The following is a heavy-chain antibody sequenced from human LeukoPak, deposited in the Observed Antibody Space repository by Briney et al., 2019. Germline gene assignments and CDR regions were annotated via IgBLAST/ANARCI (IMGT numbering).Heavy chain of an antibody. CDR2: LSAIDQST. J-gene: IGHJ6*03. CDR3: AKGPFSPPSFYYMDV. CDR1: GFPFSRFA. D-gene: IGHD3-16*01. Sequence: GGSLRLFCAPSGFPFSRFAMTWARQAPGKGLGCVSFLSAIDQSTNYADSVKGRFTISRDNSKNTLYLQMSSLRAEDTAIYYCAKGPFSPPSFYYMDVWGKGTTVTVSS. V-gene: IGHV3-23*01.